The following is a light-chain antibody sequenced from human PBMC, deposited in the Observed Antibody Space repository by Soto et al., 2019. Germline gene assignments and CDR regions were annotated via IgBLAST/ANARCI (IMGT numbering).Light chain of an antibody. J-gene: IGKJ3*01. Sequence: EIVLTQSPGTLSLSPGERATLSCRASQSVRSDYLAWYQQKPGQAPRLHIYGASTRATGIPDRFTGSGSGTDFTLTISSLEPEDFAVYYCQQYGSSPPNTFGPGTKVDIK. CDR3: QQYGSSPPNT. CDR1: QSVRSDY. CDR2: GAS. V-gene: IGKV3-20*01.